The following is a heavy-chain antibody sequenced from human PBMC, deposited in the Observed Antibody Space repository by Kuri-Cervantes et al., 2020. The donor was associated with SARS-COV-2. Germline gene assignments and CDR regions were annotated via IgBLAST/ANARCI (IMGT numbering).Heavy chain of an antibody. V-gene: IGHV3-23*01. Sequence: GGSLRLSCAASGFTVSSNEMSWVRQAPGKGLEWVSAISGSGGSTYYADSVKGRFTISRDNSKNTLYLQMNSLRAEDTAVYYCAKFSDCSSTSCYTGWWDYWGQGTLVTVSS. CDR3: AKFSDCSSTSCYTGWWDY. J-gene: IGHJ4*02. CDR1: GFTVSSNE. D-gene: IGHD2-2*02. CDR2: ISGSGGST.